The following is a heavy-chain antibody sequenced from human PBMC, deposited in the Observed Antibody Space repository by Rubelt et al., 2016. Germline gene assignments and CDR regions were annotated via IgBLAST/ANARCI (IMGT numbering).Heavy chain of an antibody. Sequence: FAMHWVRQAPGKGLEWVSVISYDGKNKYYADSVKGRFTISRDNSKNTLYLQMNSLRAEDTAVYYCARGWPIVGTTALDYWGQGTLVTVSS. CDR1: FA. V-gene: IGHV3-30*04. CDR3: ARGWPIVGTTALDY. D-gene: IGHD1-26*01. CDR2: ISYDGKNK. J-gene: IGHJ4*02.